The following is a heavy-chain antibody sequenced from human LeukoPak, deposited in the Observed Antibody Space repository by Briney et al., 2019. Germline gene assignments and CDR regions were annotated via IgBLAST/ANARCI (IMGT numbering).Heavy chain of an antibody. CDR1: GFTFSSYG. CDR3: AKDPEGEGYFDY. V-gene: IGHV3-30*18. D-gene: IGHD3-10*01. CDR2: ISYDGSNK. J-gene: IGHJ4*02. Sequence: PGGSLRLSCAASGFTFSSYGMHWVRQAPGKGLERVAVISYDGSNKYYADSVKGRFTISRDNSKNTLYLQMNSLRAEDTAVYYCAKDPEGEGYFDYWGQGTLVTVSS.